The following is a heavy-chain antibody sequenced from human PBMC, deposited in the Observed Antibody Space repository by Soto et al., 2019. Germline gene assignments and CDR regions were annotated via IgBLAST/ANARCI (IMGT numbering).Heavy chain of an antibody. J-gene: IGHJ4*02. V-gene: IGHV4-39*01. CDR1: GGSISSSSYY. Sequence: SETLSLTCTVSGGSISSSSYYWGWIRQPPGKGLEWIGSIYYSGSTYYNPSLKSRVTISVDTSKNQFSLKLSSVTAADTAVYYCARLMAKGYYFDYWGQGTLVTVSS. CDR3: ARLMAKGYYFDY. CDR2: IYYSGST.